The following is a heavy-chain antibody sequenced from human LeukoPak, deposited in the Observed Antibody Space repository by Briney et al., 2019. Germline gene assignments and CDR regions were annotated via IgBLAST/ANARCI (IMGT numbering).Heavy chain of an antibody. Sequence: SETLSLTCTVSGGSITHYYWSWIRQPPGKGLEWIGYIFYSGNTNYNPSLKSRVTISVDTSKNQFSLKLSSVTAPDTAVYYCARHWETSSWYVDYWGQGTLVTVSS. J-gene: IGHJ4*02. CDR2: IFYSGNT. CDR3: ARHWETSSWYVDY. D-gene: IGHD6-13*01. V-gene: IGHV4-59*08. CDR1: GGSITHYY.